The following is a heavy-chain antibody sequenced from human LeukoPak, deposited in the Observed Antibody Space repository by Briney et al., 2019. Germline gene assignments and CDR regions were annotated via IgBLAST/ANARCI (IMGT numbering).Heavy chain of an antibody. V-gene: IGHV3-23*01. J-gene: IGHJ4*02. D-gene: IGHD2-2*01. CDR2: ISGSGYNT. Sequence: SGGSLRLSCAVSGFTFSSYAISWVRQAPGTGLQWVSAISGSGYNTYYADSVKGRFTISRDNSKSTLYLQMDSLRAEDTAVYYCARAAYCTSASGRRDIDSWGQGTLVTVSS. CDR1: GFTFSSYA. CDR3: ARAAYCTSASGRRDIDS.